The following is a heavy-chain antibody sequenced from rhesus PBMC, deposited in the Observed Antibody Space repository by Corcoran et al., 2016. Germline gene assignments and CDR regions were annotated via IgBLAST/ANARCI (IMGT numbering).Heavy chain of an antibody. V-gene: IGHV4S10*01. J-gene: IGHJ4*01. CDR3: ARGVGAAAGIDY. CDR1: GGSISDSYR. D-gene: IGHD6-25*01. CDR2: IYGSSTST. Sequence: QVQLQESGPGVVKPSETLSLTCAVSGGSISDSYRWSWIRQPPGKGLEWIGYIYGSSTSTNYNPSLQCRVTISKDTSKNQFSLKLSSVTAADTAVYYCARGVGAAAGIDYWGQGVLVTVSS.